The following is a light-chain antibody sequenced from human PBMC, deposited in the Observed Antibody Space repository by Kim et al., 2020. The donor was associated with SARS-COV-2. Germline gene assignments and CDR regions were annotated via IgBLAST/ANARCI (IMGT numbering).Light chain of an antibody. CDR2: GAS. V-gene: IGKV1-16*01. CDR1: RDIANY. CDR3: QQYNGYPHT. Sequence: DIQMTQSPTSLSASLGDRVTFTCRASRDIANYLAWFQLKPGKAPKSLIYGASTVRSGVPPRFSGSGSGTDFTLTISSVQPEDFATYYCQQYNGYPHTFGQGTKVDIK. J-gene: IGKJ2*01.